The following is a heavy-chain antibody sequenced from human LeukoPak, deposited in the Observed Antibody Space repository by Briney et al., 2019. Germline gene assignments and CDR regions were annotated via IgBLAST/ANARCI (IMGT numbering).Heavy chain of an antibody. Sequence: GGSLRLSCAASGFTFSDHAMHWVRQAPGKGLEWVSAVGIAADTFYPGSVKGRFTISRDNTKNSLYLQMNSLRAEDTAVYYCAREMGIVNTKPFAHWGQGTLVTVSS. CDR2: VGIAADT. CDR3: AREMGIVNTKPFAH. D-gene: IGHD3-16*02. V-gene: IGHV3-13*01. CDR1: GFTFSDHA. J-gene: IGHJ4*02.